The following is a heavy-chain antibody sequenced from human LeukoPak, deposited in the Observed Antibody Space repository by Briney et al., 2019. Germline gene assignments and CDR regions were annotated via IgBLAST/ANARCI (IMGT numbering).Heavy chain of an antibody. CDR1: GFTFSTYS. V-gene: IGHV3-21*01. CDR2: ITSSSSYI. J-gene: IGHJ4*02. CDR3: ARVRGYNRSGPDY. Sequence: GGSLRLSCAASGFTFSTYSMNWVRQAPGRGLEWVSSITSSSSYIYYAHSVKRRFTISRDNAKNSLYLKMNSLRAEDTAVYYCARVRGYNRSGPDYWGQGTLVTVSS. D-gene: IGHD5-24*01.